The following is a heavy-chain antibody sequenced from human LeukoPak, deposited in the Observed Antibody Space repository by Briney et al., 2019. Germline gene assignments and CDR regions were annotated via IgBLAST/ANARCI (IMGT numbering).Heavy chain of an antibody. D-gene: IGHD1-26*01. CDR3: ARELKVSGPTTGFDY. J-gene: IGHJ4*02. CDR1: GFTFSTNA. CDR2: ILGGGDST. V-gene: IGHV3-23*01. Sequence: SLRLASAVSGFTFSTNAMGWVRQAPGKGLDWVSAILGGGDSTYYAESVKGRFTISRDNSRNTLYLQMNSRRAEDTAIYFCARELKVSGPTTGFDYWGQGTLVTVSS.